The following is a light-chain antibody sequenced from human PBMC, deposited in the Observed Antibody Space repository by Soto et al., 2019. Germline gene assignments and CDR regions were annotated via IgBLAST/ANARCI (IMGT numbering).Light chain of an antibody. Sequence: IVMTQSPATLSVSPGERATLSCRASQSVASNLGWYQQKPGQAPRLLIYGASTRATGIPARFSGSGSGTEFNLTISSLQSEDFAVYYCQQYGDWPPITFGQGTRLEIK. CDR1: QSVASN. CDR3: QQYGDWPPIT. CDR2: GAS. V-gene: IGKV3-15*01. J-gene: IGKJ5*01.